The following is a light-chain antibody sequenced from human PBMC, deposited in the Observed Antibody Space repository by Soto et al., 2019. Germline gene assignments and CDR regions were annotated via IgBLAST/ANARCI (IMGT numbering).Light chain of an antibody. CDR3: QQYNNWPPWT. J-gene: IGKJ1*01. CDR2: GAS. V-gene: IGKV3-15*01. CDR1: QSVSSN. Sequence: EIVMTQSPATLSVSPGERVTISCRASQSVSSNLAWYQQKPGQAPRLLIYGASTRATGIPARFSGSGSGTEFLLAISSLQSEGFAVYYWQQYNNWPPWTFGQGHKVEIK.